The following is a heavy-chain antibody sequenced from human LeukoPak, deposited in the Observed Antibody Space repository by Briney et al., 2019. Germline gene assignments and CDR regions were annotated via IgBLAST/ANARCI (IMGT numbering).Heavy chain of an antibody. CDR3: AKDFGSGRYAFDI. CDR2: IQHDGGRK. CDR1: GFNFRTHA. J-gene: IGHJ3*02. V-gene: IGHV3-30*02. Sequence: GGSLRLSCVASGFNFRTHAMHWVRQAPGKGLEWVSFIQHDGGRKWYVDSVRGRFTISRDNSKNTLSLQMNDLRLKDTAVYYCAKDFGSGRYAFDIWGQGTIVTVSS. D-gene: IGHD3-10*01.